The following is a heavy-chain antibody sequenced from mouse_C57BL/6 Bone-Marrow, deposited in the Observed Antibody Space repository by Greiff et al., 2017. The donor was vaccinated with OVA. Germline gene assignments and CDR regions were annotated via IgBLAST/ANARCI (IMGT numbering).Heavy chain of an antibody. Sequence: VQLVESGPGLVAPSQSLSITCTVSGFSLTSYGVHWVRQPQGPCLEWLVVICMALSTTYNSALKSRLSISKDNSKSQVFLKMNSLQTDDTAMYYCARHIRGYFDVWGTGTTVTVSS. CDR3: ARHIRGYFDV. D-gene: IGHD3-1*01. J-gene: IGHJ1*03. CDR1: GFSLTSYG. V-gene: IGHV2-6-1*01. CDR2: ICMALST.